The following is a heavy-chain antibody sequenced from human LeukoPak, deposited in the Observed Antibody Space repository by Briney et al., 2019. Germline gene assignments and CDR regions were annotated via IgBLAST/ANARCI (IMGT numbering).Heavy chain of an antibody. CDR2: IIPIFGTA. J-gene: IGHJ6*03. CDR3: ARDGFYYYYMDV. V-gene: IGHV1-69*13. Sequence: SVKVSCKASGGTFSSYAISWVRQAPGQGLEWMGGIIPIFGTANYAQKFQGRVTITADESTSTAYMELSSLRSEDTAVYYCARDGFYYYYMDVWGKGTTVTVSS. D-gene: IGHD5-12*01. CDR1: GGTFSSYA.